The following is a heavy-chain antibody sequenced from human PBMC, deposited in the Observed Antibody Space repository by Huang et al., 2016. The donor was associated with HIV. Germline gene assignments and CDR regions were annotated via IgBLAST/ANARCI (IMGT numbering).Heavy chain of an antibody. V-gene: IGHV4-39*01. CDR1: GGSISSSSYY. J-gene: IGHJ6*02. CDR3: ARHGRVAGHYYNNMDV. CDR2: IYYMCNT. Sequence: LQLQESGPGLVKSSETLSLICTVSGGSISSSSYYWGWIRQPPGKGPEWIGSIYYMCNTYYNPPLKSRVTISVDTSKNQFSLKVNSVTAADTAVYYCARHGRVAGHYYNNMDVWGRGTTVTVSS. D-gene: IGHD6-19*01.